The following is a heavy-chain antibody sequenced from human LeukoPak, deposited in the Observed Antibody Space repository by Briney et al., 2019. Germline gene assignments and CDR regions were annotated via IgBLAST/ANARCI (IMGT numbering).Heavy chain of an antibody. D-gene: IGHD3-10*01. CDR2: ISAYNGNT. J-gene: IGHJ4*02. CDR3: ARDQPKSSVPGY. Sequence: ASVKVSFMASGYTFTSYGISWVRQAPGQGLEWMGWISAYNGNTNYAQKLQGRVTMTTDTSTSTAYMGLRSLRSDDTAVYYCARDQPKSSVPGYWGQGTLVTVSS. V-gene: IGHV1-18*01. CDR1: GYTFTSYG.